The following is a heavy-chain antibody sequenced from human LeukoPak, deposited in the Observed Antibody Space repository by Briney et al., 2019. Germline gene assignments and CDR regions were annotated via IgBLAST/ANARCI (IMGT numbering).Heavy chain of an antibody. Sequence: GGSLRLSCAASGFTFSSYGMHWVRQAPGKGLEWVAFIRYDGSNKYYADSVKGRFTISRDNSKNTLYLQMNSLRAEDTAVYYCAKPEGYDSSGYYSHFDYWGQGTLVTVSS. CDR2: IRYDGSNK. J-gene: IGHJ4*02. CDR1: GFTFSSYG. CDR3: AKPEGYDSSGYYSHFDY. V-gene: IGHV3-30*02. D-gene: IGHD3-22*01.